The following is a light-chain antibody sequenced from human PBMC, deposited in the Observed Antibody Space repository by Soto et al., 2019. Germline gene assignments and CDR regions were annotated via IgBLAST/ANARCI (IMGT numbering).Light chain of an antibody. CDR1: KVINNY. CDR2: ATS. CDR3: QQYNSYPWT. V-gene: IGKV1-16*01. Sequence: DIQMTQSPPSLSASVGDRVTITCRASKVINNYLAWFQQQPGTAPKPLIYATSTLHSGVPSRFNGSGSGTEFTLNITSLQPEDFVTYYCQQYNSYPWTFGQGTKVEVK. J-gene: IGKJ1*01.